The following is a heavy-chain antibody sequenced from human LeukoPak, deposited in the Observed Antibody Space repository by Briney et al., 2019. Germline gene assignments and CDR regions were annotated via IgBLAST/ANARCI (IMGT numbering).Heavy chain of an antibody. CDR1: GGSFSGYY. CDR3: ALGGDYGGNFDGY. Sequence: PSETLSLTCAVYGGSFSGYYWSWIRQPPGKGLEWIGEINRSGSTNYNPSLKSRVTISVDTSKNQFSLRLSSVTAADTAVYYCALGGDYGGNFDGYRGKGTLVTVSS. V-gene: IGHV4-34*01. CDR2: INRSGST. D-gene: IGHD4-23*01. J-gene: IGHJ4*02.